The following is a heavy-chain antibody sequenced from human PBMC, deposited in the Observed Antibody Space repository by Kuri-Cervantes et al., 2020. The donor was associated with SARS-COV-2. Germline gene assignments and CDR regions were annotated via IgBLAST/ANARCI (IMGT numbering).Heavy chain of an antibody. D-gene: IGHD1-14*01. CDR3: ARHDRGFDP. V-gene: IGHV4-59*08. Sequence: SETLSLTCTVSGGSISSYYWSWIRQPPGKGLERIGYIYYSGSTNYNPSLKSRVTISVDTSKNQFSLKLSSVTAADTAVYYCARHDRGFDPWGQGTLVTVSS. CDR1: GGSISSYY. CDR2: IYYSGST. J-gene: IGHJ5*02.